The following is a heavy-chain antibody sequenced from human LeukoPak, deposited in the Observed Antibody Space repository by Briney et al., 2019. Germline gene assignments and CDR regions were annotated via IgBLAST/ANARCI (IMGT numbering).Heavy chain of an antibody. V-gene: IGHV4-34*01. CDR1: GGSFSGYY. Sequence: PSETLSLTCAVYGGSFSGYYWSWIRQPPGKGLEWIGEINHSGSTNYNPSLKSRVTISVDTSKNQFSLKLSSVTAADTAVYYCATWDGSGSTPASLDYWGQGTLVTVSS. CDR2: INHSGST. CDR3: ATWDGSGSTPASLDY. J-gene: IGHJ4*02. D-gene: IGHD3-10*01.